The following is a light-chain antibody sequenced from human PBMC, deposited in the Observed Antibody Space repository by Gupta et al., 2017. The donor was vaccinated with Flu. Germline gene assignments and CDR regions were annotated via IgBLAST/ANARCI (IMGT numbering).Light chain of an antibody. V-gene: IGKV3-20*01. Sequence: EIVLTQSPGTLSLSPGERATLSCRASQSISSNYLAWYQQQPGQAPRLLMYAASSRATGIPDRFSGSGYGTDFTLTISRREPEDFAVYYCQQSGISPPQTFGQGTKVEIK. CDR1: QSISSNY. CDR3: QQSGISPPQT. CDR2: AAS. J-gene: IGKJ1*01.